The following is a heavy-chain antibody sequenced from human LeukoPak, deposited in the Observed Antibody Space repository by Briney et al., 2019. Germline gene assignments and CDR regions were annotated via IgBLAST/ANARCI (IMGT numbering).Heavy chain of an antibody. D-gene: IGHD3-10*01. CDR1: GGSISSYY. J-gene: IGHJ6*03. Sequence: SETLSLTCTVSGGSISSYYWSWIRQPAGKGLEWIGRIYTSGSTNYNPSPKSRVTMSVDTSKNQFSLKLSSVTAADTAVYYCARDFSTMVRGVIGGYYYYMDVWGKGTTVTVSS. CDR3: ARDFSTMVRGVIGGYYYYMDV. CDR2: IYTSGST. V-gene: IGHV4-4*07.